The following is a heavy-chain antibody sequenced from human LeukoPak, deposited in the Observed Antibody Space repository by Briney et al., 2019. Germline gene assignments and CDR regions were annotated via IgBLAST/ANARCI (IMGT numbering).Heavy chain of an antibody. CDR1: GYTFTSYD. CDR3: AKDPEKGLAVARLEH. CDR2: MNPNSGNT. Sequence: ASVKVSCKASGYTFTSYDINWVRQATGQGLEWMGWMNPNSGNTGYAQKFQGRVTITRNTSISTAYMELSSLRAEDTAVYYCAKDPEKGLAVARLEHWGQGTLVTVSS. J-gene: IGHJ5*02. D-gene: IGHD6-19*01. V-gene: IGHV1-8*03.